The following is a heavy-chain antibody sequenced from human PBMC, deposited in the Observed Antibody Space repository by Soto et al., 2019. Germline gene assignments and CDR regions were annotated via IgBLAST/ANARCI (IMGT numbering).Heavy chain of an antibody. D-gene: IGHD3-10*01. Sequence: VQLVESGGNLVQPGGSLRLSCAASGFTFSSYWIHWVRQPPGKGLLWVSRINTDGSTTNYADSVKGRFTISRDNAKNTLYLQMNSLRAEDTAVYYCARGASRNYYLDYWGQGALVTISS. J-gene: IGHJ4*02. CDR2: INTDGSTT. V-gene: IGHV3-74*01. CDR1: GFTFSSYW. CDR3: ARGASRNYYLDY.